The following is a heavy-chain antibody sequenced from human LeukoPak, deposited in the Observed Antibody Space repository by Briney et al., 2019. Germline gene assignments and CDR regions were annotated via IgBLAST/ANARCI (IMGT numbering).Heavy chain of an antibody. CDR1: GFTFTDHP. Sequence: GGSLRLSCVASGFTFTDHPMNWVRQAPGKGLEWVGRIKSKARGGTTDYATPVKGRFTISRDDSKNTLYLQMSALKTEDTAVYFCTTDPVGIYDSDYWGQGTLATVSS. J-gene: IGHJ4*02. V-gene: IGHV3-15*01. CDR3: TTDPVGIYDSDY. D-gene: IGHD3-10*01. CDR2: IKSKARGGTT.